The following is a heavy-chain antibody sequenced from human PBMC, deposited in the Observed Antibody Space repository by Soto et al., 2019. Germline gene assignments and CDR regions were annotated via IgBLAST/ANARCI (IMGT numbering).Heavy chain of an antibody. CDR2: ISGSGFTI. Sequence: QGQVVESGGDLVRPGGSLRLSCAASGFTFGDHYMSWIRQAPGKGLEWVSYISGSGFTIYYGDSVKGRFTISRDNAKSSLYLQMNSLRAEDTAVYYCARITKSPAGADSYGLDVWGLGTTVTVSS. V-gene: IGHV3-11*01. CDR3: ARITKSPAGADSYGLDV. D-gene: IGHD4-17*01. J-gene: IGHJ6*02. CDR1: GFTFGDHY.